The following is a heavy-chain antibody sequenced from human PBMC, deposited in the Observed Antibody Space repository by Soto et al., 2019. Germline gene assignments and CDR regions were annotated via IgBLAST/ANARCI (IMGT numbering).Heavy chain of an antibody. CDR1: GFTFSSYA. CDR2: ISYDGSNK. Sequence: QVQLVESGGGAVQPGRSLRLSCAASGFTFSSYAMHWVRQAPGKGLEWVAVISYDGSNKYYADSVKGRFTISRDNSKNTLYLQMNSLRAEDTAVYYCARDWQLEPENWFDPWGQGTLVTVSS. CDR3: ARDWQLEPENWFDP. J-gene: IGHJ5*02. V-gene: IGHV3-30-3*01. D-gene: IGHD1-1*01.